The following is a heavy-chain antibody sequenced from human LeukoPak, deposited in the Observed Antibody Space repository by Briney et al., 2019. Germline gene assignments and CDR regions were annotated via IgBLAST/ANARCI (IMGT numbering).Heavy chain of an antibody. V-gene: IGHV4-34*01. CDR2: INHSGST. J-gene: IGHJ4*02. CDR3: ARPGMQDSSGYYYSYFDY. D-gene: IGHD3-22*01. CDR1: GGSFSGYY. Sequence: SETLSLTCAVYGGSFSGYYWSWIRQPPGKGLEWIGEINHSGSTNYNPSLKSRVTISVDTSKNQFSLKLSSVTAADTAVYYCARPGMQDSSGYYYSYFDYWGQGTLVSVSS.